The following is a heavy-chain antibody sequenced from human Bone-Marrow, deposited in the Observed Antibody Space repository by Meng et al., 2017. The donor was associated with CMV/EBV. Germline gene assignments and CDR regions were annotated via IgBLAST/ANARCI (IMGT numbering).Heavy chain of an antibody. Sequence: GESLKISCAASGFTFSDSYMTWIRLAPGEGLECVSYISSSGSTIYYADSAKGRFTISRDNAKNSLYLQMNSLRAEDTAVYYCARDAPNDYGDHGPFDIWGQGTMVTVSS. CDR2: ISSSGSTI. CDR1: GFTFSDSY. CDR3: ARDAPNDYGDHGPFDI. V-gene: IGHV3-11*01. J-gene: IGHJ3*02. D-gene: IGHD4-17*01.